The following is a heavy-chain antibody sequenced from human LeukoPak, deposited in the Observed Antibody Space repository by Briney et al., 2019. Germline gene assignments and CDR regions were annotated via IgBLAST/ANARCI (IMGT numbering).Heavy chain of an antibody. J-gene: IGHJ4*02. Sequence: GGSLRLSCAASGFTFNSYGMHWVRQAPGKGLEWVAFIRYDGTNTYYADSVKGRFTISRDNSKNTLYLQMNSLRAEDTAVYYCAKGPSDENYYELRNWGQGTLVTVSS. CDR2: IRYDGTNT. D-gene: IGHD3-22*01. CDR3: AKGPSDENYYELRN. V-gene: IGHV3-30*02. CDR1: GFTFNSYG.